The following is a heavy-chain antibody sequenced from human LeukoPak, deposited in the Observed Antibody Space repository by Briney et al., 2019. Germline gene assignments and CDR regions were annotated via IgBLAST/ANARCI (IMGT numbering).Heavy chain of an antibody. D-gene: IGHD5-24*01. Sequence: EASVKVSCKASGYTFTGYYMHWVRQAPGQGLEWMGWINPNSGGTNYAQKFQGRVTMTRDTSISTAYMELSSLRSEDTAVYYCARANYFRRIGPQGGILGYWGQGTLVTVSS. CDR3: ARANYFRRIGPQGGILGY. CDR1: GYTFTGYY. CDR2: INPNSGGT. J-gene: IGHJ4*02. V-gene: IGHV1-2*02.